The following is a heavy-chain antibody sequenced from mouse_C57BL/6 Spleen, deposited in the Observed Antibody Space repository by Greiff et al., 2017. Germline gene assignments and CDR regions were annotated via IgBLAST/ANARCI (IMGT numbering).Heavy chain of an antibody. CDR1: GYTFTSYT. CDR3: AREGNSFFDY. D-gene: IGHD2-1*01. CDR2: INPSSGYT. V-gene: IGHV1-4*01. Sequence: QVHVKQSGAELARPGASVKMSCKASGYTFTSYTMHWVKQRPGQGLEWIGYINPSSGYTKYNQKFKDKATLTADKSSSTAYMQLSSLTSEDSAVYYCAREGNSFFDYWGQGTTLTVSS. J-gene: IGHJ2*01.